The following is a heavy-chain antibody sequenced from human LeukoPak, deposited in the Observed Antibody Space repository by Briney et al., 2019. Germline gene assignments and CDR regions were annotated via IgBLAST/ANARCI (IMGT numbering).Heavy chain of an antibody. CDR1: GGTFRSYA. J-gene: IGHJ6*02. CDR3: ARDLNYVDTAMVTSSYYYYYGMDV. V-gene: IGHV1-69*13. D-gene: IGHD5-18*01. CDR2: IIPIFGTA. Sequence: ASVKVSCKASGGTFRSYAISWVRQAPGQGLEWMGGIIPIFGTANYAQKFQGRVTITADESTSTAYMELSSLRSEDTAVYYCARDLNYVDTAMVTSSYYYYYGMDVWGQGTTVTVSS.